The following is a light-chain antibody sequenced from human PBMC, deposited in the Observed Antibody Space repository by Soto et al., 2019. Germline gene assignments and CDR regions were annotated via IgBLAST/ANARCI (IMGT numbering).Light chain of an antibody. CDR3: QQGHNWPLT. CDR2: SAS. Sequence: EIVMTQSPATLSVSPGERATLSCRASQSISTELAWYQQKPGQPPRLPIYSASTRATGVPARFTGSGSGLEFTLTISGLQSEDFAVYYCQQGHNWPLTFGQGTRLEI. J-gene: IGKJ2*01. CDR1: QSISTE. V-gene: IGKV3-15*01.